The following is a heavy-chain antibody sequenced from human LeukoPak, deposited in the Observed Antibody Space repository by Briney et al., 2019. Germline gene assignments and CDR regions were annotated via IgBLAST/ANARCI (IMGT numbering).Heavy chain of an antibody. CDR1: DGPFSGYS. J-gene: IGHJ4*02. V-gene: IGHV4-34*01. CDR2: INHSGST. CDR3: ARSAAGTGGDFDY. D-gene: IGHD6-13*01. Sequence: SETLSLTCAVSDGPFSGYSWAWIRQPPGKGLEWIGEINHSGSTHYDPSLKRGVTISVDTSKNQLSLSLTSVTAADTAVYYCARSAAGTGGDFDYWGQGSLVTVSS.